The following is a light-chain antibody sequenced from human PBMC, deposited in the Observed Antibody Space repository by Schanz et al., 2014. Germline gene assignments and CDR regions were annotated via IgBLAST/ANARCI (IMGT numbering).Light chain of an antibody. CDR3: CLYAGSYVL. J-gene: IGLJ2*01. V-gene: IGLV2-8*01. CDR1: SSDVGRYNY. Sequence: QSALTQPPSASGSPGQSVTISCTGTSSDVGRYNYVSWYQQHPGKAPKLIIYEVSKRPSGVPDRFSGSKSGNTASLTVSGLQAEDEADYYCCLYAGSYVLFGGGTKLTVL. CDR2: EVS.